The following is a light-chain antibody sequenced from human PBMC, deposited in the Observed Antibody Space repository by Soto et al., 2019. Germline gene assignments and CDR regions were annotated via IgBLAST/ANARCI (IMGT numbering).Light chain of an antibody. CDR1: QAIGNY. CDR2: AAS. Sequence: DIQMTQSPSAMSASIGDRVTITCRASQAIGNYLAWFQQKPGQVPKRLIYAASILQRGVPSRFSGSGSETEFTLTISGLQPEDFATYYCLQHDTYPRTFGQGTKVDIK. V-gene: IGKV1-17*03. CDR3: LQHDTYPRT. J-gene: IGKJ2*01.